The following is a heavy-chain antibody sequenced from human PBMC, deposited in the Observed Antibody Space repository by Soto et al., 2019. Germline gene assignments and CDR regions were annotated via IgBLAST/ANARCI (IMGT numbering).Heavy chain of an antibody. CDR2: INAGNGNT. J-gene: IGHJ4*02. CDR1: GYTFTSYA. D-gene: IGHD7-27*01. V-gene: IGHV1-3*01. CDR3: ARQSLELGMGDY. Sequence: QVQLVQSGAEVKKPGASVKVSCKASGYTFTSYAMHWVRQAPGQRLEWMGWINAGNGNTKYSQKFQGRVTITRDTSASTAYMELSSLRSEDTAVYYCARQSLELGMGDYWGQGTLVTVSS.